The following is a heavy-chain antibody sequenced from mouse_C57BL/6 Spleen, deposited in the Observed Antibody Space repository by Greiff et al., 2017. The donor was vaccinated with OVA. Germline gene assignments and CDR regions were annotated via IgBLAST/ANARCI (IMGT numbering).Heavy chain of an antibody. CDR3: ASERGDVGYFDY. CDR1: GFNIKNTY. V-gene: IGHV14-3*01. Sequence: EVQLVESVAELVRPGASVKLSCTASGFNIKNTYMHWVKQRPEQGLAWIGRIDPANGNTKYAQKFQGKATITADTSSNTAYLQLSSLTSEDTAIYYCASERGDVGYFDYWGQGTTLTVSS. CDR2: IDPANGNT. J-gene: IGHJ2*01. D-gene: IGHD3-3*01.